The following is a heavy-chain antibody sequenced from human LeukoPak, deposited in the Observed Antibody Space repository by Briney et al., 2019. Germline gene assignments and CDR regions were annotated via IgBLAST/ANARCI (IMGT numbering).Heavy chain of an antibody. CDR3: AKGESPILTGHYYYGMDV. CDR1: GFTFSSYW. J-gene: IGHJ6*02. D-gene: IGHD3-9*01. V-gene: IGHV3-7*01. CDR2: IKQDGSEK. Sequence: GGSLRLSCAASGFTFSSYWMSWVRQAPGKGLEWVANIKQDGSEKYYVDSVKGRFTISRDNAKNSLYLQMNSLRAEDTAVYYCAKGESPILTGHYYYGMDVWGQGTTVTVSS.